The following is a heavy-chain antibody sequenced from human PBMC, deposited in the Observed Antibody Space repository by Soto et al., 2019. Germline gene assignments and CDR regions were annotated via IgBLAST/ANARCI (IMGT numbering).Heavy chain of an antibody. D-gene: IGHD4-17*01. CDR1: GGSFSGYY. Sequence: SETLSLTCAVYGGSFSGYYWSWIRQPPGKGLEWIGEINHSGSTNYNPSLKSRVTISVDTSKNQFSLKLSSVTAADTAVYYCARGSSVPYGDEVYYFDYWGRGTPVTVSS. V-gene: IGHV4-34*01. CDR2: INHSGST. CDR3: ARGSSVPYGDEVYYFDY. J-gene: IGHJ4*02.